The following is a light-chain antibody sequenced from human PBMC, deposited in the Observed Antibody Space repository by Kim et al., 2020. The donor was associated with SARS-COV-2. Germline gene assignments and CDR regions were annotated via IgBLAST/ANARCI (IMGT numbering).Light chain of an antibody. J-gene: IGLJ3*02. CDR3: ASYTGTRTLE. V-gene: IGLV2-14*01. CDR2: DVN. Sequence: QSALTQPAFVSGSPGQSITISCTGTSNDIGGYSYVSWYQQPPGIAPKLLIYDVNKRPSGVSSRFSGSKSDNTASLTVSGLQADNEADYYCASYTGTRTLEFGRGTQLTV. CDR1: SNDIGGYSY.